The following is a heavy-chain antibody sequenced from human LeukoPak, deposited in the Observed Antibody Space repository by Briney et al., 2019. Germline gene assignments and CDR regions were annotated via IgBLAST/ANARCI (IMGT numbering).Heavy chain of an antibody. Sequence: GGSLRLSRAASGFTFSSYAMHWVRQAPGKGLEWVAVISYDGSNKYYADSVKGRFTISRDNSKNTLYLQMNSLRAEDTAVYYCARGQRTSWYTNFDYWGQGTLVTVSS. D-gene: IGHD6-13*01. V-gene: IGHV3-30-3*01. CDR2: ISYDGSNK. CDR1: GFTFSSYA. J-gene: IGHJ4*02. CDR3: ARGQRTSWYTNFDY.